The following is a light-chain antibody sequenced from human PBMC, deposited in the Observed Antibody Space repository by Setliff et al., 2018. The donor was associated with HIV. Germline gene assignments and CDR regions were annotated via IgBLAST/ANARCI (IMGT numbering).Light chain of an antibody. J-gene: IGLJ1*01. CDR1: SSDVGGYSY. Sequence: QSVLTQPASVSGSPGQSITISCTGTSSDVGGYSYVSWYQQHPGKAPKLIIYEVRNRPSGVSNRFSSSKFGNTASLTISGLQAEDEADYYCSSYAITNTLHFGTGTKVTVL. CDR3: SSYAITNTLH. CDR2: EVR. V-gene: IGLV2-14*01.